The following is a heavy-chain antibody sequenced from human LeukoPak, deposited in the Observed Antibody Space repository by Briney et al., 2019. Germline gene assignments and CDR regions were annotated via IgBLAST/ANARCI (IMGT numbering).Heavy chain of an antibody. J-gene: IGHJ4*02. Sequence: PGGSLRLSCAASGFTFSSYGMHWVRQAPGKGLEWVAVISYDGSTKYYADSVKGRFTISRDNSKNTLYLQMNSLRAEDTAVYYCAKDHSGYSYGYGYWGQGTLVTVSS. V-gene: IGHV3-30*18. D-gene: IGHD5-18*01. CDR2: ISYDGSTK. CDR1: GFTFSSYG. CDR3: AKDHSGYSYGYGY.